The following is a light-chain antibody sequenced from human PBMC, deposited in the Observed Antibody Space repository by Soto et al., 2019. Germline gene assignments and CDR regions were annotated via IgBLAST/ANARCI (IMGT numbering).Light chain of an antibody. V-gene: IGKV3-11*01. CDR2: DVS. CDR1: HSVTNY. J-gene: IGKJ4*01. Sequence: EIVLTQSPATLSLSPGESATLSCRASHSVTNYLGWYQQKSGQAPRLLISDVSKRATGIPARFSGSGSGTEFTLPINSLEPEDFAVYFCQHRVNWPTFGGGTKVEIK. CDR3: QHRVNWPT.